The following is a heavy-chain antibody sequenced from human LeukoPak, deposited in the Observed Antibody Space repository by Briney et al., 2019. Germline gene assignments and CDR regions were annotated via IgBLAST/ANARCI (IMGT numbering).Heavy chain of an antibody. J-gene: IGHJ3*01. CDR3: ATAPLGRTCSGGICFSSPGAFDF. Sequence: PGGSLRLSCGASGFTFSSYWMSWVRQAPGKGLEWVANIKKDGSETYYLDSVKGRFTVSRDNAKNSLYLQMNGLRAEDTAVYFCATAPLGRTCSGGICFSSPGAFDFWGQETMVTVSS. CDR2: IKKDGSET. D-gene: IGHD2-15*01. CDR1: GFTFSSYW. V-gene: IGHV3-7*01.